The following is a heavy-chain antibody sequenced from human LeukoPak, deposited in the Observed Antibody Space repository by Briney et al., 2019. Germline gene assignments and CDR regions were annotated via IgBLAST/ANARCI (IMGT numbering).Heavy chain of an antibody. CDR1: GFTFSSYA. Sequence: GGSLRLSCAASGFTFSSYAMHWVRQAPGKGLEWVAVISYDGSNKYYADSVKGRFTISRDYSKNTLYLQMNSLRAEDTAVYYCARDGAIVVVPAAINYYYGMDVWGQGTTVTVSS. D-gene: IGHD2-2*01. CDR3: ARDGAIVVVPAAINYYYGMDV. V-gene: IGHV3-30-3*01. CDR2: ISYDGSNK. J-gene: IGHJ6*02.